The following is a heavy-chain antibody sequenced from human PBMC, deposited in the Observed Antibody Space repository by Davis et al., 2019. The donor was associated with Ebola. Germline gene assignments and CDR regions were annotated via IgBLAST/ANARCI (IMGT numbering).Heavy chain of an antibody. J-gene: IGHJ5*02. CDR3: AKRALVAARLSWFDP. D-gene: IGHD6-6*01. Sequence: GESLKISCAASGFTFSSYAMSWVRQAPGKGLEWVPALSGSGGSTYYADSVKGRFTISRDNSKNTLYLQMNSLRAEDTAVYYCAKRALVAARLSWFDPWGQGTLVTVSS. CDR2: LSGSGGST. CDR1: GFTFSSYA. V-gene: IGHV3-23*01.